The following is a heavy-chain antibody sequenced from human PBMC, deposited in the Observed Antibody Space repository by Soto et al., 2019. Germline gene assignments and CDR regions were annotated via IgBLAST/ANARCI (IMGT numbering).Heavy chain of an antibody. D-gene: IGHD5-18*01. CDR3: ARVRGYPDY. J-gene: IGHJ4*02. CDR2: IYYSGST. V-gene: IGHV4-59*01. Sequence: QVQLQESGPGLVKPSETLSLTCTVSGGSISSYYWSWIRQPPGKGLEWIGYIYYSGSTNYNPSLKSRVTISVDTSKNQFSLKLSSVTAADTAVYYCARVRGYPDYWGQGTLVTVSS. CDR1: GGSISSYY.